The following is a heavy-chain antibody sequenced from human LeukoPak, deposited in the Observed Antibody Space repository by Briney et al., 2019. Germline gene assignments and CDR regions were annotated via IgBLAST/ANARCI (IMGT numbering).Heavy chain of an antibody. D-gene: IGHD2-21*02. CDR1: GYTFRDYG. CDR3: ARVTKKIGQEVTWHDP. J-gene: IGHJ5*02. Sequence: GASMKVSCKTSGYTFRDYGITWVRQAPGQGLEWMGWIRNDNGNREYAQKIQGRVTMTRDTSTSTAYMELRSLTSDDTAVYYCARVTKKIGQEVTWHDPWGQGTRVTVSS. V-gene: IGHV1-18*01. CDR2: IRNDNGNR.